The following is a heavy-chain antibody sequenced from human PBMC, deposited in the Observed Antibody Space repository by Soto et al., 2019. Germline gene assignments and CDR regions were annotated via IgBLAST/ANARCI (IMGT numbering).Heavy chain of an antibody. CDR1: GDSINNGAYY. CDR3: ASSNIAAAGFYYYGMDV. V-gene: IGHV4-31*03. J-gene: IGHJ6*02. D-gene: IGHD6-13*01. CDR2: IYYSGST. Sequence: PSETLSLTCSVSGDSINNGAYYWNWIRKHPDKRLEWIGYIYYSGSTFYAPSLRSRVTISVDTSKNQFSLNLSSVTAADTAVYYCASSNIAAAGFYYYGMDVWGRGTTVT.